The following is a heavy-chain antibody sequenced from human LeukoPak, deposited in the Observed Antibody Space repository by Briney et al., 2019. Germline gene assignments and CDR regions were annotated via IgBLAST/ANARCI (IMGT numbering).Heavy chain of an antibody. V-gene: IGHV3-48*03. CDR2: ISSSGSTI. Sequence: GGSLRLSCAASGFTFSSYEMNWVRQAPGKGLEWVSYISSSGSTIYYADSVKGRFTISRDNAKNSLYLQMNSLRAEDMALYYCAKGYDYGDYAGLGYWGQGTLVTVSS. J-gene: IGHJ4*02. D-gene: IGHD4-17*01. CDR1: GFTFSSYE. CDR3: AKGYDYGDYAGLGY.